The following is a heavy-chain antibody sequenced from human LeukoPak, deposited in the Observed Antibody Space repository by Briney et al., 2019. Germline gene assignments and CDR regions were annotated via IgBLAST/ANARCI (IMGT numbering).Heavy chain of an antibody. CDR1: GYTFTSYA. Sequence: ASVKVSCKASGYTFTSYAMHWVRQAPGQRLEWMGWINAGNGNTKYSQKFQGRVTITRDTSASTAYVELSSLRSEDTAVYHCARLRYFDWAIDYWGQGTLVTVSS. D-gene: IGHD3-9*01. J-gene: IGHJ4*02. V-gene: IGHV1-3*01. CDR2: INAGNGNT. CDR3: ARLRYFDWAIDY.